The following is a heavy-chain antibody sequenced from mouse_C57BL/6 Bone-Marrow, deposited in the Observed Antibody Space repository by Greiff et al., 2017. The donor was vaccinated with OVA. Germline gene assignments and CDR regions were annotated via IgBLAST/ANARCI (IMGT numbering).Heavy chain of an antibody. J-gene: IGHJ3*01. Sequence: DVQLQESGGGLVKPGGSLKLSCAASGFTFSSYAMSWVRQTPEKRLEWVATISDGGSYTYYPDNVKGRFTISRDNAKNNLYLQMSHLKSEDTAMYYCARVGGTGAYWGQGTLVTVSA. D-gene: IGHD3-3*01. V-gene: IGHV5-4*01. CDR3: ARVGGTGAY. CDR2: ISDGGSYT. CDR1: GFTFSSYA.